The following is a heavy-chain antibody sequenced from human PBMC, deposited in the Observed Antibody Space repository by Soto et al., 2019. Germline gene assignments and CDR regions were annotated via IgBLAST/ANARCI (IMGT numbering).Heavy chain of an antibody. Sequence: ASVKVSCKASGGTFSSYAISWVRQAPGQGLEWMGGIIPIFGTANYAQKFQGRVTITADESTSTAYMELSSLRSEDTAVYYCARGLYGEAYYYDSSGYYYDYFDYWGQGTLVTVSS. CDR1: GGTFSSYA. CDR2: IIPIFGTA. D-gene: IGHD3-22*01. V-gene: IGHV1-69*13. J-gene: IGHJ4*02. CDR3: ARGLYGEAYYYDSSGYYYDYFDY.